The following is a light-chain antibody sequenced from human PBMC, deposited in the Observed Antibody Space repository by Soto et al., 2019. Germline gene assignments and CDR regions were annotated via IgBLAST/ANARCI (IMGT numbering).Light chain of an antibody. J-gene: IGLJ1*01. V-gene: IGLV2-14*01. CDR2: EVS. CDR3: SSYTSTNTLAV. Sequence: QSALTQPASVSGSPGQSITISCTGTSSDVGGYNYVSWYQQHAGKAPKLMIYEVSNRPSGVSNRFSGSKSGDTASLTISGLQAEDEADYYCSSYTSTNTLAVFGTGTKPTVL. CDR1: SSDVGGYNY.